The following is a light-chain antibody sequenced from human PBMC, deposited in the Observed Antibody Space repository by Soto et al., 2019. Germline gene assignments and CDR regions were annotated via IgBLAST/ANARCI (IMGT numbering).Light chain of an antibody. V-gene: IGKV3-20*01. Sequence: EIVLTQSPGTLSLSPGERATLSCRASQSVSSSYLGWYQQKPGQAPRLLIYGASSRATGIPERFSGSGSGIDFTLTISRLEPEDSAVYFCQQYGSLPRTFGQGTRVEIK. J-gene: IGKJ1*01. CDR3: QQYGSLPRT. CDR2: GAS. CDR1: QSVSSSY.